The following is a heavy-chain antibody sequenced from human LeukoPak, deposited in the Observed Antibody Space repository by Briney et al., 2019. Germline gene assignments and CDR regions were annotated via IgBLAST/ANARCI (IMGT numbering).Heavy chain of an antibody. V-gene: IGHV3-21*01. CDR1: GFTFSSYA. CDR2: ISSSSSYI. CDR3: ARLFRRGSYSGLDY. J-gene: IGHJ4*02. D-gene: IGHD1-26*01. Sequence: PGGSLRLSCAASGFTFSSYAMSWVRQAPGKGLEWVSSISSSSSYIYYADSVKGRFTISRDNAKNSLYLQMNGLRAEDAAVYYCARLFRRGSYSGLDYWGQGTLVTVSS.